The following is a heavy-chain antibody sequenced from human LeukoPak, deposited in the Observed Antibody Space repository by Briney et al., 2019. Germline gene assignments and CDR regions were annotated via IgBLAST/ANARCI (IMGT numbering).Heavy chain of an antibody. CDR1: GYTFTSYY. D-gene: IGHD5-18*01. Sequence: GASVKVSCKASGYTFTSYYIHWVRQAPGQGLEYMGIIRPSGSTAYAQKFQGRVTMTRDTSTSAVYMELSSLRSEDTAVYYCAREGPETYNFDSWGQGTQVTVSS. CDR3: AREGPETYNFDS. J-gene: IGHJ4*02. V-gene: IGHV1-46*01. CDR2: IRPSGST.